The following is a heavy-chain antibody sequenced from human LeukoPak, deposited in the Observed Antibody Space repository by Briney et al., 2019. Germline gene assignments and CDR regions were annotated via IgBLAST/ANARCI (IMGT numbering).Heavy chain of an antibody. Sequence: GGSLRLSCAASGFTFSSYGMHWARQAPGKGLEWVAFIRYDGSNKYYADSVKGRFTISRDNSKNTLYLQMNSLRAEDTAVYYCARDSSGSYHFDYWGQGTLVTVSS. D-gene: IGHD1-26*01. CDR1: GFTFSSYG. J-gene: IGHJ4*02. V-gene: IGHV3-30*02. CDR2: IRYDGSNK. CDR3: ARDSSGSYHFDY.